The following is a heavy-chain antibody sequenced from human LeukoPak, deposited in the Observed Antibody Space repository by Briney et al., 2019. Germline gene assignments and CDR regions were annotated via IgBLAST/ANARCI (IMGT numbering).Heavy chain of an antibody. D-gene: IGHD1-7*01. Sequence: GASVKVSCKASGYTFTGYYLHWVRQALGQGLEWMAWINPNSGGTSYAQKFRGRVTMARDTSISTAYMELSRLRSDDTAVYYCARGRSVTVPETTKLFDQWGQGTLVTVSS. V-gene: IGHV1-2*02. CDR2: INPNSGGT. CDR3: ARGRSVTVPETTKLFDQ. CDR1: GYTFTGYY. J-gene: IGHJ4*02.